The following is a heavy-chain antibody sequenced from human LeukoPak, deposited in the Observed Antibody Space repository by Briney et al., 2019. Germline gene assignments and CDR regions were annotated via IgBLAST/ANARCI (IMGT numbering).Heavy chain of an antibody. J-gene: IGHJ4*02. CDR1: GFTFSSYA. CDR2: ISSNGGST. D-gene: IGHD2-2*01. CDR3: VKDTDCSSTSCSDY. Sequence: PRGSLRLSCSASGFTFSSYAMHWVRQAPGKGLEYVSAISSNGGSTYYADSVKGRFTISRDNSKNTLYLQMSSLRAEDTAVYYCVKDTDCSSTSCSDYWGQGTLVTVSS. V-gene: IGHV3-64D*06.